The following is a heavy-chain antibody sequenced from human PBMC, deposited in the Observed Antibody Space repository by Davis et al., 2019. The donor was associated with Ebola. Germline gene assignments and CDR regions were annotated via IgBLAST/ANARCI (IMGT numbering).Heavy chain of an antibody. CDR2: IYSGGST. J-gene: IGHJ4*02. CDR3: ATQQIWFGEVE. CDR1: GFTASRNY. Sequence: PGGSLRLSCAASGFTASRNYMSWVRQAPGKGLEWVSVIYSGGSTYYADSVKGRFTISRDNSKNTLYLQMNSLRAEDTAVYYCATQQIWFGEVEWGQGTLVTVSS. V-gene: IGHV3-53*01. D-gene: IGHD3-10*01.